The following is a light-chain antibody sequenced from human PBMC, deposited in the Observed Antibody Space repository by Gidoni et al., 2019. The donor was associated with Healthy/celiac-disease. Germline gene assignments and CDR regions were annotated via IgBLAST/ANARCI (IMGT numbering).Light chain of an antibody. Sequence: DIQMTHSPSSLSGSVGDRVTITCRARQSISSYLNWYQQKPGKAPKLLIYAASSLQSGVPSRFSGSGSGTDFTLTISSLQPEDFATYYCQQSYSTPPVFGQGTKLEIK. CDR2: AAS. V-gene: IGKV1-39*01. J-gene: IGKJ2*01. CDR1: QSISSY. CDR3: QQSYSTPPV.